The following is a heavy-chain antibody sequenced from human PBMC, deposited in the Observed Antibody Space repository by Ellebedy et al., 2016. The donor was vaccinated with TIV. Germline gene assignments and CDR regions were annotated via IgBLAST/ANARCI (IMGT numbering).Heavy chain of an antibody. CDR1: GGSISSGNW. CDR3: AREGRDGYNLGY. D-gene: IGHD5-24*01. V-gene: IGHV4-4*02. Sequence: MPSETLSLTCAVYGGSISSGNWWSWVRQAPGKGLEWSGEIYHDGDTNHNPSLKSRLTLSVDSFKNQFSLTLSSVTAADTAVYYCAREGRDGYNLGYWGQGTLVIVSS. J-gene: IGHJ4*02. CDR2: IYHDGDT.